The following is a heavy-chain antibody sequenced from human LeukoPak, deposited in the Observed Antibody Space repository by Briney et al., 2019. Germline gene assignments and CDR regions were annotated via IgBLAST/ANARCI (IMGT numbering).Heavy chain of an antibody. CDR1: GFTFTNAW. V-gene: IGHV3-30*03. D-gene: IGHD6-13*01. CDR3: ARTQEGGDSSSQIDY. J-gene: IGHJ4*02. Sequence: GGSLRLSCAASGFTFTNAWMNWVRQAPGKGLEWVAVISYDGSNKYYADSVKGRFTISRDNSKNTLYLQMNSLRAEDTAVYYCARTQEGGDSSSQIDYWGQGTLVTVSS. CDR2: ISYDGSNK.